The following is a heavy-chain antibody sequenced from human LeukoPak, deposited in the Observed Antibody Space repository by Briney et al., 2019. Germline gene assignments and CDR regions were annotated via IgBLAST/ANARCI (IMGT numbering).Heavy chain of an antibody. J-gene: IGHJ4*02. D-gene: IGHD3-22*01. V-gene: IGHV1-18*01. Sequence: ASVKVSCKASGYTFTSYGISWVRQAPGQGLEWMGWISAYNGNTNYAQKLQGRVTMTTDTSTSTAYMELRSLRSDDTAVYYCARRSWYYDSSGYSSPPDYWGQGTLVTVSS. CDR2: ISAYNGNT. CDR1: GYTFTSYG. CDR3: ARRSWYYDSSGYSSPPDY.